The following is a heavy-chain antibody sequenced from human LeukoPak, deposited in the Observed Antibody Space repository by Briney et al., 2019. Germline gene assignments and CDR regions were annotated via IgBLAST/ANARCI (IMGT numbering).Heavy chain of an antibody. J-gene: IGHJ4*02. CDR3: AEDSDDRFSEWLFPDQ. D-gene: IGHD3-3*01. CDR2: IRYDGSQK. Sequence: PGGSLRLSCAASGFTFSTFGMHWVRQPPYKGLEWVAFIRYDGSQKYYGDSVKGRFTISRDNSKNTLYLEMDSLRPDDTAFYYCAEDSDDRFSEWLFPDQWGQGSLVTVSS. V-gene: IGHV3-30*02. CDR1: GFTFSTFG.